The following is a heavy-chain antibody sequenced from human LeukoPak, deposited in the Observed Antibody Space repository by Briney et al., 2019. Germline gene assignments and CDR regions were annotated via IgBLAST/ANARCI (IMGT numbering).Heavy chain of an antibody. V-gene: IGHV1-18*01. Sequence: GASVKVSCKASGYTFTSYGISWVRQAPGQGLERMGWITAYNGNTNYAQKFQGRVTMTTDTSTATACMELRNLKSDDTAVYYCTRDCSGGTCSSFWFDPWGQGTLVTVSS. J-gene: IGHJ5*02. CDR1: GYTFTSYG. CDR2: ITAYNGNT. D-gene: IGHD2-15*01. CDR3: TRDCSGGTCSSFWFDP.